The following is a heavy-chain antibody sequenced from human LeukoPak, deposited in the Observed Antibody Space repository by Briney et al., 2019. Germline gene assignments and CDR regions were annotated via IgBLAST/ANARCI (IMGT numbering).Heavy chain of an antibody. CDR1: GYTLTELS. J-gene: IGHJ5*02. Sequence: ASVKVSCKVSGYTLTELSMHWVRQAPGKGLEWMGGFDPEDGETIYAQKFQGRVTMTEDTSTDTAYMELSSLRSEDTAVYYCATHRPYYYGSGSYPHWFDPWGQGTLVTVSS. V-gene: IGHV1-24*01. CDR3: ATHRPYYYGSGSYPHWFDP. D-gene: IGHD3-10*01. CDR2: FDPEDGET.